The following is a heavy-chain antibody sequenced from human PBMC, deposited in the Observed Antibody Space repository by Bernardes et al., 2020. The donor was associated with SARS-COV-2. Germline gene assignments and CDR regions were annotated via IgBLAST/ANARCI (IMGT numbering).Heavy chain of an antibody. V-gene: IGHV3-30*18. CDR1: GFKLRSYG. CDR3: ANGWLGSPFDY. J-gene: IGHJ4*02. Sequence: GCSLSLSCAASGFKLRSYGMNWVRQAPGKGLEWVAMISYDGSDKYYADSVKGRFTISRDNSKNTLFLQMNSLRVEDTAVYYCANGWLGSPFDYWGQGTLVTVSS. CDR2: ISYDGSDK. D-gene: IGHD6-19*01.